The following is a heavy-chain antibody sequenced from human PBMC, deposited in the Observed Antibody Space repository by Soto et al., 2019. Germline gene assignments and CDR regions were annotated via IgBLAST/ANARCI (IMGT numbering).Heavy chain of an antibody. Sequence: QVQLVQSGAEVKKPGSSVKVSCKASGGTFSSYAISWVRQAPGQGLEWMGGIIPIFGTANYAQKFQGRVTITADESTSTPSMELSSRRSEDTAVYYCARPLGSDYYGSGSYPNWFDPWGQGTLVTVSS. V-gene: IGHV1-69*12. CDR2: IIPIFGTA. D-gene: IGHD3-10*01. CDR1: GGTFSSYA. CDR3: ARPLGSDYYGSGSYPNWFDP. J-gene: IGHJ5*02.